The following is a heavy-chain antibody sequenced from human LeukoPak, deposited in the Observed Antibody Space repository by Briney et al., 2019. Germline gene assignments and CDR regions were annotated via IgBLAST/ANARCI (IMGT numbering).Heavy chain of an antibody. D-gene: IGHD6-13*01. CDR3: ARMKGIAAAGDAFDI. CDR1: GFTFSSYG. Sequence: PGGSLRLSCAASGFTFSSYGMSWVRQAPGNGLEWVSAISGSGGSTYYADSVKGRFTISRDNSKNTLYLKMNSLRAEDTAVYYCARMKGIAAAGDAFDIWGQGTMVTVSS. J-gene: IGHJ3*02. CDR2: ISGSGGST. V-gene: IGHV3-23*01.